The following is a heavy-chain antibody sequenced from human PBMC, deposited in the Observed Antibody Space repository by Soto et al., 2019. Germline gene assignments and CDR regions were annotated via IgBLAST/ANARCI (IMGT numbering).Heavy chain of an antibody. J-gene: IGHJ5*02. D-gene: IGHD2-15*01. Sequence: ETLALTCVFSGGSMSSFYWSWIRQSADKGLEWIGRIYPTGITNYNPSLKSRVTMSIDTSKKQFSLKVRSVTAADTARYYCARDRGGGWLDPWGQGALVTVSS. CDR1: GGSMSSFY. CDR2: IYPTGIT. V-gene: IGHV4-4*07. CDR3: ARDRGGGWLDP.